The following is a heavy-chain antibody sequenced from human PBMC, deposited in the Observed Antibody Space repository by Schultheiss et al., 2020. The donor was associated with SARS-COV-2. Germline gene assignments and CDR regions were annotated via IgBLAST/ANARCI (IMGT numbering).Heavy chain of an antibody. CDR3: TTDPFVRYCSRCPGDY. Sequence: GESLKISCAASGFTFSNAWMSWVRQAPGKGLEWVGRIKSKTDGGTTDYAAPVKGRFTISRDDSKNTLYLQMNSLKTEDTAVYYCTTDPFVRYCSRCPGDYWGQGTLVTVSS. CDR1: GFTFSNAW. CDR2: IKSKTDGGTT. D-gene: IGHD2-2*01. V-gene: IGHV3-15*01. J-gene: IGHJ4*02.